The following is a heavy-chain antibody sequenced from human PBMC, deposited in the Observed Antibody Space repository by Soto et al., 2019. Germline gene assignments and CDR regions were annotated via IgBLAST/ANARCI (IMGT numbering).Heavy chain of an antibody. CDR3: ARITGYSSSWYV. V-gene: IGHV3-30-3*01. J-gene: IGHJ4*02. CDR1: GFTFSSYA. D-gene: IGHD6-13*01. CDR2: ISYDGSNK. Sequence: GGSLRLSCAASGFTFSSYAMHWVRQAPGKGLEWVAVISYDGSNKYYADSVKGRFTISRDNSKNTLYLQMNCLRAEDTAVYYCARITGYSSSWYVWGQGTLVTVSS.